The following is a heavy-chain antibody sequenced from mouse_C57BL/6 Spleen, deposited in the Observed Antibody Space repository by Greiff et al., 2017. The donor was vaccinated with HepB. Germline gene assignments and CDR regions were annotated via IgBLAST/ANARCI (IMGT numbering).Heavy chain of an antibody. CDR3: ARTAKATKSSFDY. V-gene: IGHV1-80*01. Sequence: VQLQQSGAELVKPGASVKISCKASGYAFSSYWMNWVKQRPGKGLEWIGQIYPGDGETNYNGKFKGKATLTADKSSSTAYMQLSSLTSEDSAVYFCARTAKATKSSFDYGGQGTTLTVSS. CDR2: IYPGDGET. D-gene: IGHD3-2*02. J-gene: IGHJ2*01. CDR1: GYAFSSYW.